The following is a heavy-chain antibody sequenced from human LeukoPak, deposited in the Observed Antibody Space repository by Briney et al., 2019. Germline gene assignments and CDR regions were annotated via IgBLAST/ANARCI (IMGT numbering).Heavy chain of an antibody. CDR1: GDSISSYY. J-gene: IGHJ6*03. Sequence: PSETLSLTCTVSGDSISSYYWSWIRQPPGKGLEWIGYIYYSGSANYNPSLKSRVTTSVDTSKNQFSLKLSSVTAADTAVYYCARELRFLEWSPSYMDVWGKGTTVTVSS. CDR2: IYYSGSA. D-gene: IGHD3-3*01. CDR3: ARELRFLEWSPSYMDV. V-gene: IGHV4-59*01.